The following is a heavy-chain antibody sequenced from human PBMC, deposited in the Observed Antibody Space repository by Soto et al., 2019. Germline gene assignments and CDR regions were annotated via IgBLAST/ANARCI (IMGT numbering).Heavy chain of an antibody. D-gene: IGHD2-21*02. Sequence: EVQLVESGGGLVKPGGSLRLSCAASGFTFSSYSMNWVRQAPGKGLEWVSSISSSSSYIYYADSVKGRFTISRDNAKNSLYLQMNSLRAEDTAVYYCARGDIVVVTALNLDYWGQGTLVTVSS. CDR3: ARGDIVVVTALNLDY. V-gene: IGHV3-21*01. J-gene: IGHJ4*02. CDR2: ISSSSSYI. CDR1: GFTFSSYS.